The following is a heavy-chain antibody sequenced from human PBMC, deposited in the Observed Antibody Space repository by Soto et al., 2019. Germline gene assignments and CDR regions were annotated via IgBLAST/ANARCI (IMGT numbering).Heavy chain of an antibody. CDR1: GFTFSTYA. J-gene: IGHJ4*02. CDR2: IPYDGSNK. V-gene: IGHV3-30-3*01. CDR3: AREYGYNYGTFDY. Sequence: QVQLVESGGGVVQPGRSLRLSCAASGFTFSTYAMDWVRQAPGKGLEWVAVIPYDGSNKYYADSVKGRFTISRDNSKNTLYLQMNNLRVEDTAVYYCAREYGYNYGTFDYWGQGTLVTVSS. D-gene: IGHD5-18*01.